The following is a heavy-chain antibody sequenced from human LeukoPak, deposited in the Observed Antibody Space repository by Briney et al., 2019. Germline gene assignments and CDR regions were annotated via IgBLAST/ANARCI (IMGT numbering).Heavy chain of an antibody. D-gene: IGHD5-18*01. CDR1: GFTFSSYG. CDR3: ARLTRGYINGYHFDY. Sequence: SGGSLRPSCAAPGFTFSSYGLSWVGQAPGKGRKWVANIKEDGSEKYYVDSVKGRFTISRDNAKNSLYLQMSSLRAEDTAVYFCARLTRGYINGYHFDYWGQGTLVTVSS. CDR2: IKEDGSEK. V-gene: IGHV3-7*01. J-gene: IGHJ4*02.